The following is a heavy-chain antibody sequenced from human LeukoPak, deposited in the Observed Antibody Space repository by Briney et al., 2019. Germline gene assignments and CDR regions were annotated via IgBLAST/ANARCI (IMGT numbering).Heavy chain of an antibody. CDR2: AYNSGST. CDR3: ARGKYSSSDAFDI. CDR1: GDSVSSDSYY. J-gene: IGHJ3*02. Sequence: SETLSLTCSVSGDSVSSDSYYWSWIRQPPGKGLEWIGYAYNSGSTNYNPSLKSRITISVETSKNQFSLKLNSVTAADTAVYYCARGKYSSSDAFDIWGQGTMVTVPS. D-gene: IGHD6-6*01. V-gene: IGHV4-61*01.